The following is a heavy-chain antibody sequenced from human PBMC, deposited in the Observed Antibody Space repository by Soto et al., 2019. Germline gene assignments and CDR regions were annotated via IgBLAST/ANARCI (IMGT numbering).Heavy chain of an antibody. CDR2: ISSNGGST. D-gene: IGHD4-17*01. V-gene: IGHV3-64D*06. J-gene: IGHJ3*02. CDR1: GFTFSSYA. CDR3: VKGANTVTTRNALDI. Sequence: GGSLRLSCSASGFTFSSYAMHWVRQAPGKGLEYVSAISSNGGSTYYADSVKGRFTISRDNSKNTLYLQMSSLRAEETAVYYCVKGANTVTTRNALDIWGQGTMVTGSS.